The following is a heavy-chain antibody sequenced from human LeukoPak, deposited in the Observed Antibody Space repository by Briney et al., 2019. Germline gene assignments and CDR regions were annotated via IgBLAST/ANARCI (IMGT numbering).Heavy chain of an antibody. D-gene: IGHD6-19*01. Sequence: SETLSLTCAVYGGSFSGYYWSWLRQPPGKGREWIGEINHSGSPNYNPSLKSRVTISVATSKTHFSLKLSSVPAADTAVYYCASCSSGWYLGYYYYYMDVWGKGTTVTVSS. CDR2: INHSGSP. CDR3: ASCSSGWYLGYYYYYMDV. J-gene: IGHJ6*03. CDR1: GGSFSGYY. V-gene: IGHV4-34*01.